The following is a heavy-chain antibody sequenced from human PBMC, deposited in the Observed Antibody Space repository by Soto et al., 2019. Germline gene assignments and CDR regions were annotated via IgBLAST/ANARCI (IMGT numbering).Heavy chain of an antibody. J-gene: IGHJ6*02. V-gene: IGHV4-59*01. CDR3: ARDSLVAARPHYYYGMDV. D-gene: IGHD6-6*01. Sequence: KTSETLSLTCTVSGGSISSYYWSWIRQPPGKGLEWIGYIYYRESTNSNPSLKSRVTISVDTSKNQSSLKRCSVTAEDTAVYYCARDSLVAARPHYYYGMDVWGQGTTVTVSS. CDR1: GGSISSYY. CDR2: IYYREST.